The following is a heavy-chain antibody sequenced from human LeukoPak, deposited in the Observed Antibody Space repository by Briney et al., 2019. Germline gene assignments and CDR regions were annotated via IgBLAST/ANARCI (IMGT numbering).Heavy chain of an antibody. D-gene: IGHD3-22*01. CDR3: AKGSSGANYFFDF. Sequence: GGSLRLPCTASGFTFSSYDMHWVRQAPGKGLEWVAVISHDGSSKSYADAVKGRFTISRDNSKNTVYLLMDSLRDDDTAVYYCAKGSSGANYFFDFWGQGTLVTVSS. CDR1: GFTFSSYD. V-gene: IGHV3-30-3*01. CDR2: ISHDGSSK. J-gene: IGHJ4*02.